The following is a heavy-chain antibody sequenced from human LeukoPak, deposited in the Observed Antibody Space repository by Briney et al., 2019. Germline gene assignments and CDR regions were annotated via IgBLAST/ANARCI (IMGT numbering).Heavy chain of an antibody. J-gene: IGHJ4*02. CDR2: FDPEDGET. V-gene: IGHV1-24*01. CDR3: ATDLGQLVWSFDY. Sequence: ASVKVSCKVSGYTLTELSMHWVRQAPGKGLEWMGGFDPEDGETIYAQKFQGRVTMTEDTSTDTAYMELSSLRSEDTAVYYRATDLGQLVWSFDYWGQGTLVTVSS. CDR1: GYTLTELS. D-gene: IGHD6-6*01.